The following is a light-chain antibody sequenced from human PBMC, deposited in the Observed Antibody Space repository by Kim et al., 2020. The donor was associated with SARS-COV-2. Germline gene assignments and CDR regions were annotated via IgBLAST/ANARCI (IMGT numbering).Light chain of an antibody. J-gene: IGLJ2*01. CDR1: SSDVGGYNL. V-gene: IGLV2-14*03. CDR2: DVT. Sequence: GQSITISCTGTSSDVGGYNLFSWYQPLPGRAPKVMISDVTTRPSGVSNRFSGSKSGNTASLTISGLQAEDEADYYCSSYTSRSTVVFGGGTQLTVL. CDR3: SSYTSRSTVV.